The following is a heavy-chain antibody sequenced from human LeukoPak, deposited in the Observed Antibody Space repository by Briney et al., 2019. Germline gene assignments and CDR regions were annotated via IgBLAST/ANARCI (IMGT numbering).Heavy chain of an antibody. J-gene: IGHJ6*03. CDR3: ATLASLSTGGYMDV. CDR1: GYTLTELS. D-gene: IGHD2-15*01. V-gene: IGHV1-24*01. Sequence: ASVKVSCKVSGYTLTELSMHWVRQAPGKGVEWMGGFDPEDGETIYAQKFQGRVTMTEDTSTDTAYMELSSLRSEDTAVYYCATLASLSTGGYMDVWGKGTTVTVSS. CDR2: FDPEDGET.